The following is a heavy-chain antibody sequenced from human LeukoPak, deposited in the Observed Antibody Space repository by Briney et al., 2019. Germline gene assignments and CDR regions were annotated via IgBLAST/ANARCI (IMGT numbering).Heavy chain of an antibody. V-gene: IGHV3-30*18. CDR2: ISYDGSNK. J-gene: IGHJ4*02. Sequence: GGSLRLSCAASGFTFSSYGMHWVRQAPGRGLEWGAVISYDGSNKYYADSVKGRFTISRDNSKNTLYLQMNSLRAEDTAVYYCAKGLTVVYIDYWGQGTLVTVSS. CDR3: AKGLTVVYIDY. CDR1: GFTFSSYG. D-gene: IGHD4-23*01.